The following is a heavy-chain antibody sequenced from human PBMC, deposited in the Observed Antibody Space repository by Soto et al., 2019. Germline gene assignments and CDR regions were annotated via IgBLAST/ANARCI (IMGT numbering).Heavy chain of an antibody. CDR2: IYYSGST. CDR3: ASNILGYCSGGSCYRDDY. J-gene: IGHJ4*02. Sequence: SETLSLTCTVSGGSISSGGYYWSWIRQHPGKGLEWIGYIYYSGSTYYNPSLKSRVTISVDTSKNQFSLKLSSVTAADTAVYYCASNILGYCSGGSCYRDDYWGQGTLVTVSS. CDR1: GGSISSGGYY. D-gene: IGHD2-15*01. V-gene: IGHV4-31*03.